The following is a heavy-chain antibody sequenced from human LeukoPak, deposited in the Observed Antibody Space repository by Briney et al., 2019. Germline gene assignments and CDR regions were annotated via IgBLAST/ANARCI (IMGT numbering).Heavy chain of an antibody. CDR1: GFTFSSYG. D-gene: IGHD2-21*01. CDR3: ANQHMDYFDY. J-gene: IGHJ4*02. CDR2: ISGTGNPI. V-gene: IGHV3-48*04. Sequence: GGSLRLSCAASGFTFSSYGINWVRQAPGKGLEWVSYISGTGNPIYYTDSAKVRFTISRDNAKNSLFLQMNSLRAEDTAVYYCANQHMDYFDYWGQGTLVTVSS.